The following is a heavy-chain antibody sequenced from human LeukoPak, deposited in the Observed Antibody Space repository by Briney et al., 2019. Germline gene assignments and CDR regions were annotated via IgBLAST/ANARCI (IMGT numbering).Heavy chain of an antibody. Sequence: PGGSLRLSCAASGFTFSDYWMSWVRQAPGKGLEWVANINQDATGKYAADSVKGRFTISRDNAKNSLYLQMNSLRVEDTAIYYCATRGYSFGLDAWGQGTLVTVSS. D-gene: IGHD5-12*01. CDR1: GFTFSDYW. CDR2: INQDATGK. J-gene: IGHJ5*02. V-gene: IGHV3-7*01. CDR3: ATRGYSFGLDA.